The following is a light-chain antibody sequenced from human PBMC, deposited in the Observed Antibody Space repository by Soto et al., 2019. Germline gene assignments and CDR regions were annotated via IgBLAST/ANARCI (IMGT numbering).Light chain of an antibody. CDR2: EVS. V-gene: IGLV2-14*01. Sequence: QSALTQPASVSGSPGQSITISCTGTSSDVGGYNYVSWYQQHPGKAPKLMIYEVSNRSSGVSNRFSGSKSGNTASLTISGLQAEDEADYYCSSYTSSRTRVFGGGTMLTVL. CDR1: SSDVGGYNY. CDR3: SSYTSSRTRV. J-gene: IGLJ3*02.